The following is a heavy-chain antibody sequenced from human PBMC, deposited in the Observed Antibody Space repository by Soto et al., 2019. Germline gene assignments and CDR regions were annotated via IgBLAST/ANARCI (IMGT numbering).Heavy chain of an antibody. CDR3: ARDLYSYGYVYYYGMDV. CDR1: GGSISNYY. V-gene: IGHV4-59*01. Sequence: PSETLSLTCTVSGGSISNYYWNWIRQSPGKGLEWIGYIYSSGSTHYNPSLQNRVTISIDTSKNQVSLKVNSVTAADTAVYYCARDLYSYGYVYYYGMDVWGQGTTVPVSS. D-gene: IGHD5-18*01. CDR2: IYSSGST. J-gene: IGHJ6*02.